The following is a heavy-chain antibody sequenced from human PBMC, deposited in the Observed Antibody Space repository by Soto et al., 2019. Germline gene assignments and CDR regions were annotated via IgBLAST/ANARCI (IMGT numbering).Heavy chain of an antibody. D-gene: IGHD5-12*01. Sequence: QVQLQESGPGLVKPSQTLSLTCTVSGGSISSGGHYWSWIRQHLGKGLEWIGYIDYSGSTYYNPSLKSRVTISVDTSKNQFSLQLSSVTAADTAVYYCARDRMRGYDPYFDYWGQGTLVTVSS. V-gene: IGHV4-31*03. CDR3: ARDRMRGYDPYFDY. CDR1: GGSISSGGHY. CDR2: IDYSGST. J-gene: IGHJ4*02.